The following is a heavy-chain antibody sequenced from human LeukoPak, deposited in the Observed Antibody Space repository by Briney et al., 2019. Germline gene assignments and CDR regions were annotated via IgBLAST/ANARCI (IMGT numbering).Heavy chain of an antibody. CDR2: ISASGGST. Sequence: PGGSLRLSCAASGFTFSSYAMSWVRQAPGKGLEWVSVISASGGSTYYADSVKGRFTISRDNSKNTLYLQMNSLRAEDTAVYYCAKEEGAHLDSGSYLGVYWGQGILVTVSS. CDR3: AKEEGAHLDSGSYLGVY. V-gene: IGHV3-23*01. D-gene: IGHD1-26*01. CDR1: GFTFSSYA. J-gene: IGHJ4*02.